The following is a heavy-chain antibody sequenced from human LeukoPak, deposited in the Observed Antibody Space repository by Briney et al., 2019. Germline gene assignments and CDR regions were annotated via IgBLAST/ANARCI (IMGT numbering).Heavy chain of an antibody. CDR2: ISYDGSNT. J-gene: IGHJ6*02. Sequence: PGGSLRLSCVASGFTFNTYAIHWVRQAPGKGLEWVAVISYDGSNTYYEDSVKGRFTISRDNAKKTVYLQMNSLRVEDTAIYYCTRHYGTGFYGMDVWGQGTTVTVSS. D-gene: IGHD3-10*01. V-gene: IGHV3-30-3*01. CDR3: TRHYGTGFYGMDV. CDR1: GFTFNTYA.